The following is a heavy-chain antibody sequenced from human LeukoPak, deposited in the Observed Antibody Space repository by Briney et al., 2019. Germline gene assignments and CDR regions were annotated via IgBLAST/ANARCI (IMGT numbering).Heavy chain of an antibody. CDR1: GGSISSYY. CDR2: IYYSGST. Sequence: PSETLSLTCTVSGGSISSYYWSWIRQPPGKGLEWIGYIYYSGSTNYNPSLKSRVTISVDTSKNPFSLKLSSVTAADTAVYYCARARSNWDYYFDYWGQGTLVTVSS. D-gene: IGHD1-7*01. CDR3: ARARSNWDYYFDY. J-gene: IGHJ4*02. V-gene: IGHV4-59*01.